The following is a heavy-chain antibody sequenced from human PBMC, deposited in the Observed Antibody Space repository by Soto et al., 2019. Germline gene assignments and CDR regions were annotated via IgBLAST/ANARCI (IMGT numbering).Heavy chain of an antibody. Sequence: QVQLQESGPGLVKPSVTLSLTCAVSGGSISSSNWWSWVRQPPGKGLEWIGEIYHSGSTNYNPSLKSRVTISLDKSKKQFSLKLSSVTAADTAVYYCARDPGDGDYEGYYYYGMDVWGQGTTVTVSS. D-gene: IGHD4-17*01. CDR2: IYHSGST. J-gene: IGHJ6*02. CDR3: ARDPGDGDYEGYYYYGMDV. V-gene: IGHV4-4*02. CDR1: GGSISSSNW.